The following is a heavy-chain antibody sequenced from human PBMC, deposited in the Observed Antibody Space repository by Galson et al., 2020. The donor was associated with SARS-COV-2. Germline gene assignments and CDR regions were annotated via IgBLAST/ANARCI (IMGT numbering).Heavy chain of an antibody. D-gene: IGHD3-3*01. CDR1: GYTFTSYD. CDR3: ARGHSSTSAIFGVVIMAESFDY. Sequence: ASVKVSCKASGYTFTSYDINWVRQATGQGLEWMGWMNPNSGNTGYAQKFQGRATMTRNTSISTAYMELSSLRSEDTAVYYCARGHSSTSAIFGVVIMAESFDYWGQGTLVTVSS. J-gene: IGHJ4*02. V-gene: IGHV1-8*01. CDR2: MNPNSGNT.